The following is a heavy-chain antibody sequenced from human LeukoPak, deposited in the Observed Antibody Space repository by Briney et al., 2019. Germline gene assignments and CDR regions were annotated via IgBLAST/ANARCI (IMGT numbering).Heavy chain of an antibody. CDR3: ATDHRITIFGVVHA. CDR1: GYTLTELS. V-gene: IGHV1-24*01. Sequence: GASVKVSSKVSGYTLTELSMHWVRQAPGKGLEWMGGFDPEDGETIYAQKFQGRVTMTEDTSTDTAYMELSSLRSEDTAVYYCATDHRITIFGVVHAWGQGTLVTVSS. D-gene: IGHD3-3*01. J-gene: IGHJ5*02. CDR2: FDPEDGET.